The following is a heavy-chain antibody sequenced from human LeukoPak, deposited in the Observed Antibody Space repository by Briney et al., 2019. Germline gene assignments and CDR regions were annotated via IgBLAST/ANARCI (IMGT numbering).Heavy chain of an antibody. CDR3: ASWAVAGAFDI. D-gene: IGHD6-19*01. CDR2: IKQDGSEK. CDR1: GFTFSNYA. J-gene: IGHJ3*02. V-gene: IGHV3-7*01. Sequence: GRSLRLSCVASGFTFSNYAMHWVRQAPGKGLEWVANIKQDGSEKYYVDSVKGRFTISRDNAKNSLYLQMNSLRAEDTAVYYCASWAVAGAFDIWGQGTMVTVSS.